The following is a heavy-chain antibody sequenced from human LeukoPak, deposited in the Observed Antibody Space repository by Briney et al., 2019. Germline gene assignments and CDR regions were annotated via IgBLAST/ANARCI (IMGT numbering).Heavy chain of an antibody. J-gene: IGHJ4*02. Sequence: SETLSLTCTVSGGSISSGGYYWSWIRQPPGKGLEWIGYIYHSGSTYYNPSLKSRVTISVDRSKNQFSLKLSSVTAADTAVYYCARDNRQGLRLGELSFFDYWGQGTLVTVSS. CDR3: ARDNRQGLRLGELSFFDY. CDR2: IYHSGST. CDR1: GGSISSGGYY. V-gene: IGHV4-30-2*01. D-gene: IGHD3-16*02.